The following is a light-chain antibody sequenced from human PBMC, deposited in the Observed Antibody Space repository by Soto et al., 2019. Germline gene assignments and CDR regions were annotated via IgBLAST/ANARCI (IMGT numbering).Light chain of an antibody. CDR1: SSDVGAHNY. CDR2: DVT. CDR3: FAYAGTSSSYV. V-gene: IGLV2-11*01. Sequence: QSVLTQPRSVSGSPGQSVTISCTGTSSDVGAHNYVSWYQQHPGKAPKLIIYDVTKWPSGVPDRFSGSKSGNTASLTISVLQAHDEADYYCFAYAGTSSSYVFGTGTKVTV. J-gene: IGLJ1*01.